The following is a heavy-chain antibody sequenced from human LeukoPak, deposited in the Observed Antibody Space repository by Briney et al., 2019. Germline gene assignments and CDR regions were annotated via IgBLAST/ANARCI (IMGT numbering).Heavy chain of an antibody. D-gene: IGHD1-26*01. Sequence: GGSLRLSCAASGFTFSSYWMSWVRQAPGKGLEWVSAISGSSTGTYYADSVKGRFTISRDNSKNTLYLQMNSLRADDTAAYYCAKWELLEAFDIWGQGTMVTVSS. CDR3: AKWELLEAFDI. J-gene: IGHJ3*02. CDR2: ISGSSTGT. CDR1: GFTFSSYW. V-gene: IGHV3-23*01.